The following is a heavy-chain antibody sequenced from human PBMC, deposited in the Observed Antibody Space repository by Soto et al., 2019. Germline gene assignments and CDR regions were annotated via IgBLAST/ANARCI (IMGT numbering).Heavy chain of an antibody. CDR3: AKEYSSVWSHWYFDL. J-gene: IGHJ2*01. CDR1: GFDFNNYG. V-gene: IGHV3-30*18. D-gene: IGHD6-19*01. Sequence: QVQLVESGGGVVQPGRSLRLSCAGSGFDFNNYGIQWDRQAPGKGLEWVAVVSHDGTAKIYADPVKGRFTISRDGSENMVYLQMDSLRVEDTAVYYCAKEYSSVWSHWYFDLWGRGTLVTVSS. CDR2: VSHDGTAK.